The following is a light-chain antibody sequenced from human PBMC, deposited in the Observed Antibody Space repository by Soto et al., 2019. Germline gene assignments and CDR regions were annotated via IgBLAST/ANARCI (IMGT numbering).Light chain of an antibody. V-gene: IGLV2-14*01. CDR2: EVS. CDR3: NSYTSSNTLV. J-gene: IGLJ1*01. Sequence: QSALTQPASVSGSPGQSITISCTGTSSDVGGYNYVSWYQQHPGKAPKLMIYEVSNRPSGVSSRFSGSKSGNTASLTISGLQAEDEADYYCNSYTSSNTLVFGTGTKLTVL. CDR1: SSDVGGYNY.